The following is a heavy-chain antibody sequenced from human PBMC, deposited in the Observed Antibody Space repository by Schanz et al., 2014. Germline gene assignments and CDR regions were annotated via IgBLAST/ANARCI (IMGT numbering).Heavy chain of an antibody. CDR1: GGTFSSFG. Sequence: VQLEQSGAEVKKPGSSVKVSCKASGGTFSSFGINWVRQAPGQGLEWMGRIIPSLGLAKYEQKFQGRVTITADKSTFTAYMDVSSLRSEDTAVDYCASSGAGYSSSWDFDYWGQGTLVTVSS. CDR2: IIPSLGLA. J-gene: IGHJ4*02. CDR3: ASSGAGYSSSWDFDY. V-gene: IGHV1-69*02. D-gene: IGHD6-13*01.